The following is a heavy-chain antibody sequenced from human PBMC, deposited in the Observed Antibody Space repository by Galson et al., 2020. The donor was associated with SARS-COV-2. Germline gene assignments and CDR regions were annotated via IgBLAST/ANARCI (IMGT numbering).Heavy chain of an antibody. CDR2: VSPSGST. CDR3: ARGGSRPSMAFDYYYCYMDV. Sequence: SQTPSLTCAVYGASFSDYYLTWVRQPPGKGLEWVAEVSPSGSTNYTPSLKSRVFMSVDTSKNPFSLKLRSVTAADTAVYYCARGGSRPSMAFDYYYCYMDVWGKGTAVTVSS. D-gene: IGHD3-16*01. CDR1: GASFSDYY. J-gene: IGHJ6*03. V-gene: IGHV4-34*01.